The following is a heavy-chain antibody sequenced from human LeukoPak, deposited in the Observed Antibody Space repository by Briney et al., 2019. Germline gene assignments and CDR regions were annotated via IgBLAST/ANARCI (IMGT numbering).Heavy chain of an antibody. CDR2: IYYSGST. Sequence: PSETLSLTCTVSGGFISSYYWSWIRQPPGKGLEWIGYIYYSGSTNYNPSLKSRVTISVDTSKNQFSLKLSSVTAADTAVYYCARTDIPWRFDPWGQGTLVTVSS. CDR1: GGFISSYY. D-gene: IGHD2-15*01. CDR3: ARTDIPWRFDP. V-gene: IGHV4-59*01. J-gene: IGHJ5*02.